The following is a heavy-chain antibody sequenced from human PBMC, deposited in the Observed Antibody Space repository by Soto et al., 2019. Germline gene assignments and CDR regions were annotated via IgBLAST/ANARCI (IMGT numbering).Heavy chain of an antibody. CDR3: ARDVLLWFGESPGQSLTDYGMDV. V-gene: IGHV3-30-3*01. CDR1: GFPFSSYA. Sequence: PGGSLRLSCAASGFPFSSYAMHWVRQSPGKGLEWVAFISYDGSNKYYADSVKGRFTISRDNSKNTLYLQMNSLRAEDTTVYYCARDVLLWFGESPGQSLTDYGMDVWGQGTTVTVSS. CDR2: ISYDGSNK. J-gene: IGHJ6*02. D-gene: IGHD3-10*01.